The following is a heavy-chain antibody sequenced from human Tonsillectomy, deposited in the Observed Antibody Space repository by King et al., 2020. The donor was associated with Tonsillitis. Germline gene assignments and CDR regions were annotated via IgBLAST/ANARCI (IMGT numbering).Heavy chain of an antibody. CDR1: GGSISSGSYY. Sequence: PLQESGPGLVKPSQTLSLTCTVSGGSISSGSYYWRWIRQPAGKGLEWIGRIYTSGSTNYTPSLKSRVTMSVDTSKNQFSLKLSSVTAADTAVYYCAITYYDFWSGYYGDYWGQGTLVTVSS. CDR2: IYTSGST. J-gene: IGHJ4*02. V-gene: IGHV4-61*02. CDR3: AITYYDFWSGYYGDY. D-gene: IGHD3-3*01.